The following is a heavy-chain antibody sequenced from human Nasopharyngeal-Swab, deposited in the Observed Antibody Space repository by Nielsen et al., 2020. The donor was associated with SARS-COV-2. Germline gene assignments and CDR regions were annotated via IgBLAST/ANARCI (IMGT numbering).Heavy chain of an antibody. CDR2: IYYSGST. Sequence: WIRQPPGKGLEWIGYIYYSGSTYYNPSLKSRVTISVDTSKNQFSLKLSSVTAADTAVYYCARGPGEVGTTYYYCYGMDVWGQGTTVTVSS. CDR3: ARGPGEVGTTYYYCYGMDV. D-gene: IGHD1-1*01. V-gene: IGHV4-30-4*01. J-gene: IGHJ6*02.